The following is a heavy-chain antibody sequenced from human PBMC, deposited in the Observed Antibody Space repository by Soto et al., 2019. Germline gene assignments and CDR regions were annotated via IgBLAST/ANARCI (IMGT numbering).Heavy chain of an antibody. CDR1: GFAFISYS. Sequence: WGSLRLSCVASGFAFISYSINFCRHSALKWREWVSSIISSGSYIYYADSVKGRFTITRDNAKNTLYLQMNSLRADDTAVYYCARGSTALGADVWGQGTTVTVSS. CDR3: ARGSTALGADV. V-gene: IGHV3-21*01. D-gene: IGHD3-16*01. J-gene: IGHJ6*02. CDR2: IISSGSYI.